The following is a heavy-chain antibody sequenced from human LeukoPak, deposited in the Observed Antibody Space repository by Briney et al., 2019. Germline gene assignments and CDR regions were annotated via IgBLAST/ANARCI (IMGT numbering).Heavy chain of an antibody. Sequence: PGRSLRLSCAASGFTVDDYAIHWVRQAPGKGLEWVSVISGDGGSTYYADFVRGRFTISRDNSKDCLYLQMNSLRTEDTALYFCAKDIEYCSTTSCSLFDDAFDIWGQGTMVTVSS. CDR1: GFTVDDYA. D-gene: IGHD2-2*01. CDR3: AKDIEYCSTTSCSLFDDAFDI. J-gene: IGHJ3*02. CDR2: ISGDGGST. V-gene: IGHV3-43*02.